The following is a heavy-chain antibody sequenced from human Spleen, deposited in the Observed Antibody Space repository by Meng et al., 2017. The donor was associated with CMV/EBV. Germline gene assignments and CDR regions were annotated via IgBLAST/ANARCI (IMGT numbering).Heavy chain of an antibody. D-gene: IGHD2-21*02. V-gene: IGHV4-4*02. J-gene: IGHJ4*02. CDR1: GGPISSSNL. CDR2: IYHSGST. Sequence: QVQLQESGPGLVKPSGTLSLTCAVSGGPISSSNLWTWVRQVPGKGLEWIGEIYHSGSTNYNPSLKSRVTISVDKFKNQFSLKQGSVTAADTAVYYCARIERRRILKYCGSDCSTTDYWGQGTLVTVSS. CDR3: ARIERRRILKYCGSDCSTTDY.